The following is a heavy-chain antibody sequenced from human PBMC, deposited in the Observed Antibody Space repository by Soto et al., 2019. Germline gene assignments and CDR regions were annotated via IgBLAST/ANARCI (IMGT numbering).Heavy chain of an antibody. Sequence: SLRLSCAASGFTFSNYAMSWVRQAPGKGLEWVSAISGSGGSTYYADSVKGRFTISRDNSKNTLYLQMNSLRAEDTAVYYCAKGYCSGGSCTGFDYWGQGTLVTVSS. CDR1: GFTFSNYA. CDR2: ISGSGGST. CDR3: AKGYCSGGSCTGFDY. D-gene: IGHD2-15*01. V-gene: IGHV3-23*01. J-gene: IGHJ4*02.